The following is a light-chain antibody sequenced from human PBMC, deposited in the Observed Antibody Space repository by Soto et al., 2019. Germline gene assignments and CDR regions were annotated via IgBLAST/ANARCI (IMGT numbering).Light chain of an antibody. Sequence: PSTLSASVGDRVTITCRASQSISSWLAWYQQKPGKAPKLLINKASTLESGVPSRFSGSGSGTEFTLTISSLQPDDFATYYCQQYHSYSTFGQGTKVDIK. CDR3: QQYHSYST. CDR2: KAS. J-gene: IGKJ1*01. CDR1: QSISSW. V-gene: IGKV1-5*03.